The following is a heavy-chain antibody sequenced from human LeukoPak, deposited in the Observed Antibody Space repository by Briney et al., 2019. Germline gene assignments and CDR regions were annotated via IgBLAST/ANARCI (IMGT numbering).Heavy chain of an antibody. V-gene: IGHV4-30-2*01. Sequence: PSETLSLTCAVSGGSISSGGYSWSWIRQPPGKGLEWIGYIYHSGSTYYNPSLKSRVTISVDRSKNRFSLKLSSVTAADTAVYYCASGGEGLFDYWGQGTLVTVSS. D-gene: IGHD3-16*01. CDR1: GGSISSGGYS. J-gene: IGHJ4*02. CDR2: IYHSGST. CDR3: ASGGEGLFDY.